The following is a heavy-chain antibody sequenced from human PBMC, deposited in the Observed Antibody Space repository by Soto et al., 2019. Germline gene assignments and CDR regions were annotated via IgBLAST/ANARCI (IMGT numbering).Heavy chain of an antibody. CDR2: IDPGDPDT. D-gene: IGHD3-22*01. V-gene: IGHV5-51*01. CDR3: ARPRYYDSSGYYPDAAFDI. Sequence: GESLKISCKGSGYSFTSYWIGWVRQMPGKGLEWMGIIDPGDPDTRYSPSFQGQVTISADKSISTAYLQWSSLKASDTAMYYCARPRYYDSSGYYPDAAFDIWGQGTMVTVSS. J-gene: IGHJ3*02. CDR1: GYSFTSYW.